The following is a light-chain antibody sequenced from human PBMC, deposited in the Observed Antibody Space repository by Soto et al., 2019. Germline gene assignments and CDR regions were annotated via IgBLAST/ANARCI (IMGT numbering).Light chain of an antibody. J-gene: IGKJ5*01. CDR1: QHISNW. V-gene: IGKV1D-12*01. CDR3: QQANSFPIT. CDR2: AAS. Sequence: DVEMTQSPSSVSTSVGDRVTLTCLASQHISNWLAWYQQKPGKAPRLLIYAASSLQSGVPSRFSGSASGTDFTLTISSLQPEYFATYYCQQANSFPITFGQGTRLEIK.